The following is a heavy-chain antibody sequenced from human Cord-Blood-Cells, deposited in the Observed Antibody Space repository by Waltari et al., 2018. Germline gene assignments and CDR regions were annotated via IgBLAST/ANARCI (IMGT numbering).Heavy chain of an antibody. D-gene: IGHD3-10*01. CDR3: VTTARGPYYYGSGSSYGMDV. CDR1: GYSFTSYW. Sequence: EVQLVQSGAEVKKPGESLKISCKGSGYSFTSYWIGWVRQMPGKGLEWMGIIYPGDSDTGYSPSFQGQVTISADKSISTAYLQWSSLKASDTAMYYCVTTARGPYYYGSGSSYGMDVWGQGTTVTVSS. J-gene: IGHJ6*02. CDR2: IYPGDSDT. V-gene: IGHV5-51*03.